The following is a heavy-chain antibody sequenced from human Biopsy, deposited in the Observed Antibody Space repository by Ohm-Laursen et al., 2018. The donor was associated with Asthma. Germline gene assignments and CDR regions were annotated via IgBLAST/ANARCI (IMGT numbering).Heavy chain of an antibody. CDR3: ARAYGGSFFSGSFDI. V-gene: IGHV3-NL1*01. CDR1: GITFSTYG. J-gene: IGHJ3*02. CDR2: IYSGGGT. D-gene: IGHD4-23*01. Sequence: SLRLSCAASGITFSTYGMHWVRQAPGKGLEWVSVIYSGGGTYYADSVQGRVTISRDNSKNTLSLQMNSLRAEDTAVYYCARAYGGSFFSGSFDIWGQGTMVTVSS.